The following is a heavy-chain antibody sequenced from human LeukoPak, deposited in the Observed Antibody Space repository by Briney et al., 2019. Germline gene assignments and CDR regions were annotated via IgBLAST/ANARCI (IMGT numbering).Heavy chain of an antibody. V-gene: IGHV3-21*01. CDR1: EFTFSSYS. J-gene: IGHJ4*02. CDR3: ARSSDFWSGYWYYFDH. CDR2: ISSSSIYI. Sequence: PGGSLRLSCAASEFTFSSYSMNWVRQAPGKGLEWVLSISSSSIYIYYADSVKGRFTISRDNAKNSLYLQMNSLRAGDTAVYYCARSSDFWSGYWYYFDHWGQGTLVSVSS. D-gene: IGHD3-3*01.